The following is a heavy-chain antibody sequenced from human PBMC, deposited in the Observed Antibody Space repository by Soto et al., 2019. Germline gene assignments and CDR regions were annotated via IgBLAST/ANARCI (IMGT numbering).Heavy chain of an antibody. D-gene: IGHD3-10*01. CDR3: AREEWFGQTPFDY. Sequence: QVPLVQSGAEVKKSGASVKVSCKASGFTLNDFGVSWVRQAPGQGLEWMGWISDYDNNTNFAQKYEGRVTMTIDSSTSTAYMELRNLRSDDTAMYYCAREEWFGQTPFDYWGQGTLVTVSS. CDR1: GFTLNDFG. J-gene: IGHJ4*02. V-gene: IGHV1-18*01. CDR2: ISDYDNNT.